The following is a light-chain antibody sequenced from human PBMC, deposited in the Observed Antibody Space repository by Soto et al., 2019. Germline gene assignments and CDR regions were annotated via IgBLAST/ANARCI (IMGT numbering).Light chain of an antibody. V-gene: IGKV3-15*01. J-gene: IGKJ2*04. CDR3: QVSAYLPSR. CDR1: QSVATN. CDR2: GAS. Sequence: MTISVVTLSVPPGERATLSCRSSQSVATNLAWYQQKPGQPPRLLIYGASTRATGIPARFSGSGSGTEFTLTISILQSVDFVVYRSQVSAYLPSRFGEGTK.